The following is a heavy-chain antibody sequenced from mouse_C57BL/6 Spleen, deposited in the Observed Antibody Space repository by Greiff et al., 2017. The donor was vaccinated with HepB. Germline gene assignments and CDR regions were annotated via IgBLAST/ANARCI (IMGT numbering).Heavy chain of an antibody. V-gene: IGHV3-6*01. J-gene: IGHJ4*01. CDR3: ARGGSPAMDY. Sequence: DVHLVESGPGLVKPSQSLSLTCSVTGYSITSGYYWNWIRQFPGNKLEWMGYISYDGSNNYNPSLKNRISITRDTSKNQFFLKLNSVTTEDTATYYCARGGSPAMDYWGQGTSVTVSS. CDR1: GYSITSGYY. CDR2: ISYDGSN.